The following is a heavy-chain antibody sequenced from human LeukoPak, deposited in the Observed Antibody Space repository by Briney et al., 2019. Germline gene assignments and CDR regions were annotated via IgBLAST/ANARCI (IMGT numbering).Heavy chain of an antibody. J-gene: IGHJ4*02. V-gene: IGHV3-20*04. CDR3: ARDLPVAGTPPFDY. CDR2: INWNGGST. CDR1: GFTFDDYG. D-gene: IGHD6-19*01. Sequence: PGGSLILSCAASGFTFDDYGMSWVRQAPGKGLEWVSGINWNGGSTGYADSVKGRFTISRDNAKNSLYLQMNSLRAEDTALYYCARDLPVAGTPPFDYWGQGTLVTVSS.